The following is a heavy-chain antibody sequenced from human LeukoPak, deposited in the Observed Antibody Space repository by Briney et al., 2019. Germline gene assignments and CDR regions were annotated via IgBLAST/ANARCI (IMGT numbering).Heavy chain of an antibody. D-gene: IGHD5-12*01. CDR2: INHSGST. V-gene: IGHV4-34*01. J-gene: IGHJ4*02. CDR3: VRSLSGYDLNY. CDR1: GGSFSGYY. Sequence: SETLSLTCAVYGGSFSGYYWSWIRQPPGKGLEWIGEINHSGSTNYNPSLKSRVTISVDTSKNQFSLKLSSVTAADTAVYYCVRSLSGYDLNYWGQGTLVTVSS.